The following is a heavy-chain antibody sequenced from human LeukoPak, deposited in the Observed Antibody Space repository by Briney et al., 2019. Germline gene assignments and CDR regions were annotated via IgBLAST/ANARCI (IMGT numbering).Heavy chain of an antibody. V-gene: IGHV3-30*02. CDR1: GFTFSSYG. CDR2: IRYDGSNK. CDR3: AKDRDYGGSDLDC. Sequence: PGGSLRLSCAASGFTFSSYGMHWVRPAPGKGLEWVAFIRYDGSNKYYADSLKGRFTISRDNSKNTLYLQMNSLRAEDTAVYYCAKDRDYGGSDLDCWGQGTLVTVSS. J-gene: IGHJ4*02. D-gene: IGHD4-23*01.